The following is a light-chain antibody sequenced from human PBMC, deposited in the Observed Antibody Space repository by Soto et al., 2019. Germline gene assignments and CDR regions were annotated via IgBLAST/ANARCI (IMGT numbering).Light chain of an antibody. Sequence: QSVLTQPPSVSAAPGQKATISCSGSNSNIGSNYVPWYQQLPGTAPKLRMCENNERPSGIPDRFSGSKSGTSATLGISGRRTGDEADYYCAAWDTRLRAGVFGGGTKLTVL. V-gene: IGLV1-51*02. CDR1: NSNIGSNY. CDR2: ENN. J-gene: IGLJ2*01. CDR3: AAWDTRLRAGV.